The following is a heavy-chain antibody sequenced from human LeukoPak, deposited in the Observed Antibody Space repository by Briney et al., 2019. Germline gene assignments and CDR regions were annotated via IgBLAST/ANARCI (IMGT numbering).Heavy chain of an antibody. CDR2: FSATDGSA. Sequence: PGGSLRLSRAASGFTVSSYGMTWVRLAPGKGLEWVSAFSATDGSAQYAESVKGRFTISRDNSKNSLYLQMNSLRDEDTAVYYCAKARIAAAGTGAFDVWGQGTMVTVSS. CDR1: GFTVSSYG. V-gene: IGHV3-23*01. J-gene: IGHJ3*01. CDR3: AKARIAAAGTGAFDV. D-gene: IGHD6-13*01.